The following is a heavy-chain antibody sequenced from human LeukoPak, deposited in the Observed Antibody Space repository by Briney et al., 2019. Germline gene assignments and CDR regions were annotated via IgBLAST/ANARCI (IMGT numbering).Heavy chain of an antibody. Sequence: GGSLRLSCAASGFTFSSYSMNWVRQAPGKGLEWVAFIRYDGSNKYYADSVKGRFTISRDNSKNTLYLQMNSLRAEDTAVYYCARDDGDYAHPVDYWGQGTLVTVSS. V-gene: IGHV3-30*02. CDR2: IRYDGSNK. CDR1: GFTFSSYS. D-gene: IGHD4-17*01. CDR3: ARDDGDYAHPVDY. J-gene: IGHJ4*02.